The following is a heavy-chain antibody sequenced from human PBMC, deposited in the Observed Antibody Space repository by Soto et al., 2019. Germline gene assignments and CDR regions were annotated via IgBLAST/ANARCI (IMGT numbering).Heavy chain of an antibody. Sequence: SVKVSCKASGGPFSSYAISWVRQAPGQGLEWMGGIIPIFGTANYAQKFQGRVTITADKSTSTAYMELSSLRSEDTAVYYCARGPGIVGATDYRRQGTLFTVSS. CDR1: GGPFSSYA. CDR3: ARGPGIVGATDY. J-gene: IGHJ4*02. V-gene: IGHV1-69*06. D-gene: IGHD1-26*01. CDR2: IIPIFGTA.